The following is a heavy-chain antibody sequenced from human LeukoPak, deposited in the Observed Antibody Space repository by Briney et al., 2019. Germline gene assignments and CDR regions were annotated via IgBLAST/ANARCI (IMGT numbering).Heavy chain of an antibody. V-gene: IGHV1-18*01. CDR3: ARDPMVRGVRERFDP. D-gene: IGHD3-10*01. Sequence: GASVKVSCKASGYTFTSYGISWVRQAPGQGLEWMGWISAYNGNTNYAQKRQGRVIMTTDTSTSTAYMELRSLRSDDTAVYYCARDPMVRGVRERFDPWGQGTLVTVSS. J-gene: IGHJ5*02. CDR1: GYTFTSYG. CDR2: ISAYNGNT.